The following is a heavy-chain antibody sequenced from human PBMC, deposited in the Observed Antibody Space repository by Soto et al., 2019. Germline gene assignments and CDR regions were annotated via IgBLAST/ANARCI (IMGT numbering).Heavy chain of an antibody. CDR3: ARLGTPYYYYGMDV. V-gene: IGHV4-39*01. CDR2: IYYSGST. J-gene: IGHJ6*02. Sequence: TLSLTCTVSGGSISSSGYYWGWIRQPPGKGLEWIGSIYYSGSTYYNPSLKSRVTISVDTSKDQFSLKLSSVTAADTAVYYCARLGTPYYYYGMDVWGQGT. CDR1: GGSISSSGYY. D-gene: IGHD1-1*01.